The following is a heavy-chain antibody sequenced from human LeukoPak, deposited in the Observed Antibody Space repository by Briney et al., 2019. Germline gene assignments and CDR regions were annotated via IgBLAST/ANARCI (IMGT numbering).Heavy chain of an antibody. Sequence: SETLSLTCAVYGGSFSGYYWSWIRQPPGKGLEWIGEINHSGSTNYNPSLKSRVTIAVDTSKNQFSLKLSSVTAADTAVYYCARGTAAGKRGDFDHWGQGTLVTVSS. CDR1: GGSFSGYY. CDR3: ARGTAAGKRGDFDH. V-gene: IGHV4-34*01. D-gene: IGHD6-13*01. J-gene: IGHJ4*02. CDR2: INHSGST.